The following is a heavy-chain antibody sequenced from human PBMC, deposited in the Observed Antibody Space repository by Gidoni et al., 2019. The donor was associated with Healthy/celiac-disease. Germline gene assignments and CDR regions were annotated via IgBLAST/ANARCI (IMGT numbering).Heavy chain of an antibody. CDR3: ARVAYSSSWYQPGYYYYYGMDV. D-gene: IGHD6-13*01. J-gene: IGHJ6*02. V-gene: IGHV3-11*01. CDR1: GFTFRNHY. Sequence: QVQLVESGGGLVMPGGFLILSCAASGFTFRNHYMIWVRQAPGKGLGCVSYISSSGSTIYYADSVKGRFTISRDNAKNSLYLQMNSLRAEDTAVYYCARVAYSSSWYQPGYYYYYGMDVWGQGTTVTVSS. CDR2: ISSSGSTI.